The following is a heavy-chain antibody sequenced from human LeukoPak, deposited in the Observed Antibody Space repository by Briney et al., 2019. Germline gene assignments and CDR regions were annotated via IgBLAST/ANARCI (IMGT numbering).Heavy chain of an antibody. Sequence: GASVKVSCKASGGTFSSYAISWVRQAPGQGLEWMGGIIPIFGTANYAQKFQGRVTITADKSTSTAYMELSSLRSEDTAVYYCAREAAVYGLAPLDYWGQGTLVTVSS. D-gene: IGHD3/OR15-3a*01. J-gene: IGHJ4*02. CDR1: GGTFSSYA. CDR3: AREAAVYGLAPLDY. V-gene: IGHV1-69*06. CDR2: IIPIFGTA.